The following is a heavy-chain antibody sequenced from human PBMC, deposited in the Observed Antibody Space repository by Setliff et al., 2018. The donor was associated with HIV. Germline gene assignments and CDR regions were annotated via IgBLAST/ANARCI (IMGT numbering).Heavy chain of an antibody. CDR2: IIPMYGVT. D-gene: IGHD3-22*01. V-gene: IGHV1-69*05. CDR3: ARRPNGYSSSGYVYWHFDL. CDR1: GGTFSSYV. J-gene: IGHJ2*01. Sequence: SVKVSCKASGGTFSSYVISWVRQAPGQGPEWMGGIIPMYGVTNYAQKFQGRVTITTDESTSTAYLQWSSLKASDTAMYHCARRPNGYSSSGYVYWHFDLWGRGTLVTSPQ.